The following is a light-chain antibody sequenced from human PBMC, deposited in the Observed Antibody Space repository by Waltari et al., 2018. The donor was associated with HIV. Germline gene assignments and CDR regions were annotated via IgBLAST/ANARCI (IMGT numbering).Light chain of an antibody. CDR1: ISNIGVNY. CDR3: GTWYYSLDSGV. J-gene: IGLJ3*02. CDR2: DNK. V-gene: IGLV1-51*01. Sequence: QSVMTQPPSVSAAPGQKVTISCSGISNIGVNYVSWYQPVPGTAPKLLIYDNKKRPSGIPDRFSGSRSGTSATLDISGLQPGDEADYYCGTWYYSLDSGVFGGGTKLTVL.